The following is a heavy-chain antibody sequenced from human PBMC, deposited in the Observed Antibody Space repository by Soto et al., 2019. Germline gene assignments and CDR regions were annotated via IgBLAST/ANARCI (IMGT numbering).Heavy chain of an antibody. J-gene: IGHJ4*02. CDR3: ARIGTPRFDY. V-gene: IGHV4-34*01. CDR2: INHSGST. Sequence: QVQLQQWGAGLLKPSETLSHTCAVYGGSFSGYYWSSIRQPPGKGLEWIGEINHSGSTNYNPSLKSRVTISVDTSKNQFSLKLSSVTAADTAVYYCARIGTPRFDYWGQGTLVTVSS. D-gene: IGHD1-7*01. CDR1: GGSFSGYY.